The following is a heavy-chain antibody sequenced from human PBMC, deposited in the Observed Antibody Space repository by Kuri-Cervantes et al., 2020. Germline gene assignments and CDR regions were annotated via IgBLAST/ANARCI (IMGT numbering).Heavy chain of an antibody. V-gene: IGHV3-30*02. CDR2: IQYNGNTK. Sequence: GESLKISCTASGFDFSGRGMHWVRQAPGKGLDWVAFIQYNGNTKFYTDSVKGRFTIFRDNSKNTAYLQMNSLKTEDTAVYYCTTFYDSSGWSATIQSYWGQGTLVTVSS. D-gene: IGHD3-22*01. CDR3: TTFYDSSGWSATIQSY. CDR1: GFDFSGRG. J-gene: IGHJ4*02.